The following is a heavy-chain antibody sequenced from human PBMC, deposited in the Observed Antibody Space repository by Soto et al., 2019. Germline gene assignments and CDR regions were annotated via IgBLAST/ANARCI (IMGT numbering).Heavy chain of an antibody. CDR3: ARADSYGSTPDY. V-gene: IGHV4-39*07. CDR1: GGSISSSSYF. D-gene: IGHD5-18*01. Sequence: SETLSLTCTVSGGSISSSSYFWGWIRQPPGKGLEWIGSMYYSGSTYYNPSLKSRVTITVDTSKNQFSQKLSSVNAADTSVYYCARADSYGSTPDYWGQGTLVTVSS. CDR2: MYYSGST. J-gene: IGHJ4*02.